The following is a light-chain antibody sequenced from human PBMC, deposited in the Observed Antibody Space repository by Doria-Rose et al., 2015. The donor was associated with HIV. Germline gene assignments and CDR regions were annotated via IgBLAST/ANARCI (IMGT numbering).Light chain of an antibody. CDR1: QSFSSTY. J-gene: IGKJ1*01. V-gene: IGKV3-20*01. CDR2: DGS. CDR3: HQYGTSWT. Sequence: TQSPGTLSLSPGERATLSCRASQSFSSTYLAWYQQKPGQAPSLPIYDGSTRATGIPDRFSASGSGTDFTLTINRLEPEDLALYYCHQYGTSWTFGQGTKVEI.